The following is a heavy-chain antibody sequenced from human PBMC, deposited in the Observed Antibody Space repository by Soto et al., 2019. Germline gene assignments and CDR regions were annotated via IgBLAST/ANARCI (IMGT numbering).Heavy chain of an antibody. V-gene: IGHV1-3*05. D-gene: IGHD5-18*01. CDR3: SGGGYSYELDY. Sequence: QVQLVQSGAEEKKPGASVKVSCKASGYTFTSYAMHWVRQAPGQRLEWMGWINSGNGNTKYSQKFQGRVTITRDTSASKAYMELSSLRYEETSVYYCSGGGYSYELDYRGQGTLVTVSS. CDR2: INSGNGNT. J-gene: IGHJ4*02. CDR1: GYTFTSYA.